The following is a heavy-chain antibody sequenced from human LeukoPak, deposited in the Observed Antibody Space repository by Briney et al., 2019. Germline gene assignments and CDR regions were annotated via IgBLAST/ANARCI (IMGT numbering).Heavy chain of an antibody. CDR1: GGSISSGGYY. J-gene: IGHJ4*02. V-gene: IGHV4-31*03. CDR3: ARMWGVSWAAFDS. D-gene: IGHD6-13*01. CDR2: IYYSGST. Sequence: SPPLSLTCTVSGGSISSGGYYWSWIRQHPGQRLAWIGYIYYSGSTYYNPSLKSRVTISVDTSKNQFSLKLSSVTAADTAVYYCARMWGVSWAAFDSWGQGALVTVSS.